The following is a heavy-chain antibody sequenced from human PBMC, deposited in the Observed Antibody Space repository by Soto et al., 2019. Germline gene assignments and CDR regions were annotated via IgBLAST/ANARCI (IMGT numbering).Heavy chain of an antibody. CDR2: ISGSGGST. Sequence: GGSLRLSCAASGFTFSSYAMSWVRQAPGKGLEWVSAISGSGGSTYYADSVKGRFTISRDNSKNTLYLQMNSLRAEDTAVYYCAKAGYYDSSGYYHYFDYWGQGTLVTVSS. D-gene: IGHD3-22*01. J-gene: IGHJ4*02. V-gene: IGHV3-23*01. CDR3: AKAGYYDSSGYYHYFDY. CDR1: GFTFSSYA.